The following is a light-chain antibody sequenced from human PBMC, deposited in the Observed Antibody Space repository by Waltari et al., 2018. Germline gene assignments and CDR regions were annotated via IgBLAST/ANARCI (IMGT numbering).Light chain of an antibody. CDR2: ELN. CDR1: GSDVGDFNL. CDR3: GSYTVTNNLYV. J-gene: IGLJ1*01. Sequence: QSALTQPPSASGSPGPSVTISCTGTGSDVGDFNLVSWYQQRPGKAPKLLMFELNKRPSGVSSRFSGSKSANAASLTISGLQAEDEGDYYCGSYTVTNNLYVFGTGTKVTVL. V-gene: IGLV2-8*01.